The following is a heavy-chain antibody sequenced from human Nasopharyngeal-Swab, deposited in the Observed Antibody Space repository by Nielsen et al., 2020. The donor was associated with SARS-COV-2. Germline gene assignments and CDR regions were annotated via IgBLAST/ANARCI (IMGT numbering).Heavy chain of an antibody. V-gene: IGHV3-9*01. Sequence: SLKISCAASGFVFEDYGIHWVRQVPGKGLEWVSGISWDSRSRGYADSVKGRFTISKDDAKNTLYLQMNSLRAEDTAVYYCAREVPYSGHDDAFDIWGQGTMVTVSA. D-gene: IGHD5-12*01. CDR2: ISWDSRSR. CDR1: GFVFEDYG. CDR3: AREVPYSGHDDAFDI. J-gene: IGHJ3*02.